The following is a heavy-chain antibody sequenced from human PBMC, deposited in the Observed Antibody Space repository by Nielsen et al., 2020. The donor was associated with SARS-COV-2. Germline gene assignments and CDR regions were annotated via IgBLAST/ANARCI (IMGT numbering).Heavy chain of an antibody. J-gene: IGHJ4*02. CDR3: ARVGSYGDPEYLDY. V-gene: IGHV3-74*01. CDR1: GFTFSSFW. Sequence: GGSLRLSCAASGFTFSSFWMHWVRQVPGKGLVWVSRITGDGSSTDYADSVKGRFTIPRDNGKNTLYLQMNSLRVEDTAVYYCARVGSYGDPEYLDYWGQGALVTVSS. D-gene: IGHD4/OR15-4a*01. CDR2: ITGDGSST.